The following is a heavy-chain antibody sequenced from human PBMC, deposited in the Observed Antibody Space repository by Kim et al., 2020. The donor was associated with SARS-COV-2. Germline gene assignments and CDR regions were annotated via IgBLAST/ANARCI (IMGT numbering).Heavy chain of an antibody. V-gene: IGHV3-48*04. CDR3: ARDDLFSGSYYFDY. CDR2: ISSSSSTI. CDR1: GFTFSSYS. J-gene: IGHJ4*02. Sequence: GGSLRLSCAASGFTFSSYSMNWVRQAPGKGLEWVSYISSSSSTIYYADSVKGRFTISRDNAKNSLYLQMNSLRAEDTAVYYCARDDLFSGSYYFDYWGQGTLVTVSS. D-gene: IGHD1-26*01.